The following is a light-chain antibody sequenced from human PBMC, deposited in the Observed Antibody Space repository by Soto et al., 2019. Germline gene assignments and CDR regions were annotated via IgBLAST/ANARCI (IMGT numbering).Light chain of an antibody. CDR3: QQYHSYWT. CDR2: GAS. CDR1: QSVSSN. V-gene: IGKV3-15*01. Sequence: EIVMTQSPATLSVSPGERAALSRRASQSVSSNLAWYQQKPGQAPRLLIYGASTRATGIPARFSGSGSGTEFTLTISSLQTDDFSTYYCQQYHSYWTFGQGTKVDI. J-gene: IGKJ1*01.